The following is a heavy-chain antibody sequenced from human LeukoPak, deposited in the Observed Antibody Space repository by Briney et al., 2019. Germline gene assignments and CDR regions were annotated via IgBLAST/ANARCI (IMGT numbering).Heavy chain of an antibody. D-gene: IGHD3-9*01. CDR1: GFTFSSYW. CDR3: AREFGLRYFDWLLWGVFDI. CDR2: INRDGNTI. Sequence: GGSLRLSCAASGFTFSSYWMHWVRQAPGKGLVWVSSINRDGNTINYADSVRGRFTISRDNAKNTVYQQMDSLRAEDTAVYYCAREFGLRYFDWLLWGVFDIWGQGTMVTVSP. V-gene: IGHV3-74*01. J-gene: IGHJ3*02.